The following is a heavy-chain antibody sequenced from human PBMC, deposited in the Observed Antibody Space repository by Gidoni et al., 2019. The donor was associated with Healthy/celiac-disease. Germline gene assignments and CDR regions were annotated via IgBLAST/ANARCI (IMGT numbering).Heavy chain of an antibody. CDR1: GFTFSSYA. Sequence: EVQLLESGGGLVQPGGSLRLSCAASGFTFSSYAMSWVRQAPGKGLEWVSAISGSGGSTYYADSVKGRFTISRDNAKNTLYLQMNSLRAEDTAVYYCAKLPDSSSQFYGMDVWGQGTTVTVSS. D-gene: IGHD6-13*01. CDR2: ISGSGGST. CDR3: AKLPDSSSQFYGMDV. V-gene: IGHV3-23*01. J-gene: IGHJ6*02.